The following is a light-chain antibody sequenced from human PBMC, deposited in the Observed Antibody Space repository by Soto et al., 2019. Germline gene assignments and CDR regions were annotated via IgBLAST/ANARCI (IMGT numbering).Light chain of an antibody. J-gene: IGKJ3*01. Sequence: EIVLTQSPATLALSPGERATLYCRTSHSLDSNLAWYQQRPGQAPRLLVYDTSKRVTGIPARFSGSGSGTDFTLTITVLEPEDFAVYYCQQRSLFGPGTKVHL. CDR3: QQRSL. CDR2: DTS. CDR1: HSLDSN. V-gene: IGKV3-11*01.